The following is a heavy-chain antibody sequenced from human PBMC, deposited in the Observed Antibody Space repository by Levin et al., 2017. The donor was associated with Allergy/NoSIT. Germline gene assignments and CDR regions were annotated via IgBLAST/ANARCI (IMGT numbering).Heavy chain of an antibody. CDR3: AHRQPINWNYHNWFDP. J-gene: IGHJ5*02. Sequence: SGPTLVKPTQTLTLTCTFSGFSLSTSGVGVGWIRQPPGKALEWLALIYWDDDKRYSPSLKSRLTITKDTSKNQVVLTMTNMDPVDTATYYCAHRQPINWNYHNWFDPWGQGTLVTVSS. CDR1: GFSLSTSGVG. CDR2: IYWDDDK. D-gene: IGHD1-7*01. V-gene: IGHV2-5*02.